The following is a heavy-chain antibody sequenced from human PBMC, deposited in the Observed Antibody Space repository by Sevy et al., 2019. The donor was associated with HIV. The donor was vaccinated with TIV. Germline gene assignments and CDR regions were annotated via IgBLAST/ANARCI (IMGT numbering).Heavy chain of an antibody. V-gene: IGHV4-59*01. Sequence: SETLSLTCTVSGGSISSYYWSWIRQPPGKGLEWTGYIYYSGSTNYNPSLKSRVTISVDTSKNQFSLKLSSVPAADTAVYYCASTYYYDAAGYYPANENYYYYGMDVWGQGTTVTVSS. CDR3: ASTYYYDAAGYYPANENYYYYGMDV. J-gene: IGHJ6*02. CDR2: IYYSGST. CDR1: GGSISSYY. D-gene: IGHD3-22*01.